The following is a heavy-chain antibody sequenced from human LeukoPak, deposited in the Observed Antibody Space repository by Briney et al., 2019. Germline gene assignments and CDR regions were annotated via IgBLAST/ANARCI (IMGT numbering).Heavy chain of an antibody. CDR3: ARDSGDGYVD. D-gene: IGHD5-24*01. V-gene: IGHV3-21*01. CDR2: ISSSSSYI. CDR1: GFTFSSYS. J-gene: IGHJ4*02. Sequence: GGSLRLSCAASGFTFSSYSMNWVRQAPGKGLEWVSSISSSSSYIYYADSVKGRFTISRDNAKNSLYLRMNSLRAEDTAVYYCARDSGDGYVDWGQGTLVTVSS.